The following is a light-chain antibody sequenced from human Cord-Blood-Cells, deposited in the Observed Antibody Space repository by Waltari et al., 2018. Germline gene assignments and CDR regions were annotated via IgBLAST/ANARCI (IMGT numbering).Light chain of an antibody. CDR1: SSDVGSYNL. V-gene: IGLV2-23*01. Sequence: QSALTQPASVSGSPGQSITISCTGTSSDVGSYNLVAWYQQHPGKAPKLLIYEGSKRHSGVSNRFSGSKSGNTASLTFSGLQAEDEADYYCCSYAGSSTYVFGTETKVTVL. J-gene: IGLJ1*01. CDR2: EGS. CDR3: CSYAGSSTYV.